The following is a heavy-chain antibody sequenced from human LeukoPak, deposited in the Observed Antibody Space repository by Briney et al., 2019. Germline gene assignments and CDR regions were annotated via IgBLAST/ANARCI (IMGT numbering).Heavy chain of an antibody. J-gene: IGHJ6*02. V-gene: IGHV1-2*02. CDR3: ARELIVVVVAATRGESYYYYGMDV. Sequence: ASVKVSCKASGYTFTGYYMHWVRQAPGQGLEWMGWINPNSGGTNYAQKFQGRVTMTRDTSISTAYMELSRLRSDDTAVYYCARELIVVVVAATRGESYYYYGMDVWGQGTTVTVSS. CDR2: INPNSGGT. CDR1: GYTFTGYY. D-gene: IGHD2-15*01.